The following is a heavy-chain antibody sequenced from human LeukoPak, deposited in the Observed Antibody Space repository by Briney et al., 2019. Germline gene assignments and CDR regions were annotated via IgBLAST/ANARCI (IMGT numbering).Heavy chain of an antibody. J-gene: IGHJ5*02. CDR2: INHSGST. D-gene: IGHD6-13*01. CDR3: ARVGGSSWLNWLDP. Sequence: PSETLSLTCAVYGGSFSGYYWSWIRQPPGKGLEWIGEINHSGSTNYNPSLKSRVTISVDTSKNQFSLKLSSVTAADTAVYYCARVGGSSWLNWLDPWGQGTLVTVSS. CDR1: GGSFSGYY. V-gene: IGHV4-34*01.